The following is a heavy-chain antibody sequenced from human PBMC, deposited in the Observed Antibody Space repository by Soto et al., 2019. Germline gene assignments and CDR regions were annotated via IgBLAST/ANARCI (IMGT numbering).Heavy chain of an antibody. CDR1: GGSVSSGSFY. Sequence: SETLSLTCTVSGGSVSSGSFYWSWIRRPPGKGLEWIGYFYDSGSTNYNPSLRSRVTMSVDTSKNQFSLKLSSVTAADTAVYYCAASAPPATNYYYAMDVWGQGTTVTV. CDR3: AASAPPATNYYYAMDV. J-gene: IGHJ6*02. V-gene: IGHV4-61*01. D-gene: IGHD5-12*01. CDR2: FYDSGST.